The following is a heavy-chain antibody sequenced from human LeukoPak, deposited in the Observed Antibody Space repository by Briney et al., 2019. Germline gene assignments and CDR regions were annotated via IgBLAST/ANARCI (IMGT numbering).Heavy chain of an antibody. CDR3: ARDYCSSTSCLFDY. CDR1: GYTFTGYH. D-gene: IGHD2-2*01. V-gene: IGHV1-2*06. Sequence: GASVKVSCKASGYTFTGYHMHWVRQAPGQELEWMGRINPNSGDTNYAQKFQGRVTMTRDTSISTAYMELSRLRFDDTAVYYCARDYCSSTSCLFDYWGQGTLVTVSS. CDR2: INPNSGDT. J-gene: IGHJ4*02.